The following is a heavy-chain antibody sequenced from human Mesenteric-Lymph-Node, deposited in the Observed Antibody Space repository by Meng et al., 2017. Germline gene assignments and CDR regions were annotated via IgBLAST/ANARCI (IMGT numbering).Heavy chain of an antibody. CDR1: GGTFSSYA. CDR2: ITPIFGTA. V-gene: IGHV1-69*05. J-gene: IGHJ3*02. CDR3: ARHDIVVVPAATFSAFDI. Sequence: SVKVSCKASGGTFSSYAISWVRQAPGQGLEWMGGITPIFGTANYAQKFQGRVTITTDESTSTAYMELSSLRSEDTAVYYCARHDIVVVPAATFSAFDIWGQGTMVTVSS. D-gene: IGHD2-2*01.